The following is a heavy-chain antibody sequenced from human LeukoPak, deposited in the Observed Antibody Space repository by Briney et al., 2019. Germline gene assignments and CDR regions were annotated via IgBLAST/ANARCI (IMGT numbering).Heavy chain of an antibody. CDR1: GGSFSGYY. Sequence: PSETLSLTCAVYGGSFSGYYWSWIRQPPGKGLEWIGEINHSGSTNYNPSLKSRVTISVDTSKNQFSLKLSSVTAADTAVYYCARGLYGMDVWGQGTTVTVSS. J-gene: IGHJ6*02. V-gene: IGHV4-34*01. CDR2: INHSGST. CDR3: ARGLYGMDV.